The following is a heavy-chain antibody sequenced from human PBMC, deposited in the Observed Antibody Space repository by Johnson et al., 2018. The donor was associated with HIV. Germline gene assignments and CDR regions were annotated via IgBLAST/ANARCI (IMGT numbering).Heavy chain of an antibody. CDR2: ISSSGGTI. CDR1: RFTFSDYY. V-gene: IGHV3-11*04. CDR3: AKVGTGYSSSSVGAFDI. Sequence: VQLVESGGGLVKPGGSLRLSCAASRFTFSDYYMSWIRQTPGKGLEWVAYISSSGGTIYYADSVKGRFSISRDNAKNSLYLQMNSLGVEDTAVYYCAKVGTGYSSSSVGAFDIWGQGTVVTVSS. J-gene: IGHJ3*02. D-gene: IGHD6-13*01.